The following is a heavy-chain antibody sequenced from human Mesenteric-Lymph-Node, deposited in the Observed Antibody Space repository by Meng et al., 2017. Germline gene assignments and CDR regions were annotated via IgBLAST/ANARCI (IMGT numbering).Heavy chain of an antibody. CDR3: ARTNYGDYNWFDP. CDR2: IYYSGST. J-gene: IGHJ5*02. Sequence: QGRVQVSGPGLGNPSQTLSLTCTVLGGSISSGDYYWSWIRQHPGKGLEWIGYIYYSGSTYYNPSLRSRVAISIDTSKNQFTLKLTSVTAADTAVYFCARTNYGDYNWFDPWGQGTLVTVSS. D-gene: IGHD4-17*01. V-gene: IGHV4-31*03. CDR1: GGSISSGDYY.